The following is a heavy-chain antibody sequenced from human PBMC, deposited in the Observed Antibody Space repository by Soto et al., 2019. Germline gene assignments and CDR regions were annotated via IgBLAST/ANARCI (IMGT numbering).Heavy chain of an antibody. CDR1: GFSFSSYG. J-gene: IGHJ6*02. Sequence: PGGSLRLSCATSGFSFSSYGMHWVRRAPGKGLEWVALLSNDGNKEKYAESVRGQFTISRDNSKNTLYLQMNSLRVEDTAVYYCARDFTVGATYSGDYYYPLDVWGLGTTVTVSS. D-gene: IGHD1-26*01. CDR2: LSNDGNKE. CDR3: ARDFTVGATYSGDYYYPLDV. V-gene: IGHV3-33*05.